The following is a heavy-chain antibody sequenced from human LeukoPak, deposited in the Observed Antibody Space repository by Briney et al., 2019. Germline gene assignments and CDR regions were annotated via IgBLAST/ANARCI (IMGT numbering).Heavy chain of an antibody. CDR3: ASGRDYYDSSGYYYFNY. CDR2: IIPTLGTT. Sequence: ASVKVSCKASGGTFSSYAISWVRQAPGQGLEWMGGIIPTLGTTKYAQKFQGRVTITADESTSTAYMELSSLRSEDTAVYYCASGRDYYDSSGYYYFNYWGQGTLVTVSS. V-gene: IGHV1-69*13. D-gene: IGHD3-22*01. J-gene: IGHJ4*02. CDR1: GGTFSSYA.